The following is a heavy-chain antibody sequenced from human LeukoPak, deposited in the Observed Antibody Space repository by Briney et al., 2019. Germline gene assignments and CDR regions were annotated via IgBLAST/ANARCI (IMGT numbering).Heavy chain of an antibody. J-gene: IGHJ3*02. CDR1: GYSISSGYY. CDR3: ARHGSVVSRFSTLYDGFDT. CDR2: IYHTGST. Sequence: SETLSLTCAVSGYSISSGYYWGWIRQPPGKGLEWIGTIYHTGSTYYNPSLKSRITISIDTSKNYFSLKLSSVTAADTADYYCARHGSVVSRFSTLYDGFDTWGQGTMVTVSS. V-gene: IGHV4-38-2*01. D-gene: IGHD3-3*01.